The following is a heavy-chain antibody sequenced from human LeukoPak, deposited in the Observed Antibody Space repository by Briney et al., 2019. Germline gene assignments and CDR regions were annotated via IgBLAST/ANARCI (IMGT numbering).Heavy chain of an antibody. CDR1: GFTFSSYA. J-gene: IGHJ6*03. CDR3: AKHPLLLVVYAIPSPYDYYMNV. Sequence: GGSLRLSCAASGFTFSSYAMSWVRQAPGKGLEWVSAISGSGGSTYYADSVKGRFTISRDNSKNTLYLQMNSLRAEDTAVYYCAKHPLLLVVYAIPSPYDYYMNVWGKGTTVTVSS. V-gene: IGHV3-23*01. D-gene: IGHD2-8*02. CDR2: ISGSGGST.